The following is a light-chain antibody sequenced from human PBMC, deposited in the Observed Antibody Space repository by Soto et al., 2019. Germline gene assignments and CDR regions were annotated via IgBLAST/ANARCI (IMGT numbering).Light chain of an antibody. CDR2: DAS. CDR3: QQRSNWPST. V-gene: IGKV3-11*01. CDR1: QSVSSY. Sequence: EIVLTQSPATLSLSPGERVTLSCRASQSVSSYLAWYQQKPGQAPRLLIYDASNRATGIPARFSGSGSGTDFTLTITSLVPEDLAVYYCQQRSNWPSTFGGGTRVEIK. J-gene: IGKJ4*01.